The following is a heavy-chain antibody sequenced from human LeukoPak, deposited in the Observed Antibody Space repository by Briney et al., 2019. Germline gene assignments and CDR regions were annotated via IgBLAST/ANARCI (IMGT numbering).Heavy chain of an antibody. Sequence: GGSLRLSCAASGFTFSSYGMHWVRQAPGKGLEWVAFIRYDGSNKYYADSVKGRFTISRDNSKNTPYLQMNSLRAEDTAVYYCAKEGENSSSWPKNYYYYYMDVWGKGTTVTVSS. D-gene: IGHD6-13*01. V-gene: IGHV3-30*02. CDR3: AKEGENSSSWPKNYYYYYMDV. J-gene: IGHJ6*03. CDR1: GFTFSSYG. CDR2: IRYDGSNK.